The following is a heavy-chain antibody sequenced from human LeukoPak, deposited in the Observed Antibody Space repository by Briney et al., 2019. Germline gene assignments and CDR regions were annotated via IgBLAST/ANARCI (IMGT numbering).Heavy chain of an antibody. CDR3: ATGRVYYGSEY. CDR1: GGSFSGYY. J-gene: IGHJ4*02. CDR2: INHSGST. Sequence: PSETLSLTCAVYGGSFSGYYWSWIRQPPGKGLEWIGEINHSGSTNYNPSLKSRLTISLDTSNNQFSLMLSSVTAADTAVYYCATGRVYYGSEYWGQGTLVTVSS. D-gene: IGHD3-10*01. V-gene: IGHV4-34*01.